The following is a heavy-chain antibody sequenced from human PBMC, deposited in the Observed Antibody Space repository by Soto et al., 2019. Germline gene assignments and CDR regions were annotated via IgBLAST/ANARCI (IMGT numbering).Heavy chain of an antibody. CDR2: IHSRGNT. J-gene: IGHJ6*02. CDR1: GESFSCYY. D-gene: IGHD1-26*01. CDR3: ARVRYGGSYRGFYYYYGMDV. V-gene: IGHV4-34*01. Sequence: SETLSLTCAVYGESFSCYYWTWIRQPPGKGLEWIGEIHSRGNTNFNPSLKSRVTMSVDTSKNQFSLNLTSVTAADTAVYYCARVRYGGSYRGFYYYYGMDVWGQGTTVTVSS.